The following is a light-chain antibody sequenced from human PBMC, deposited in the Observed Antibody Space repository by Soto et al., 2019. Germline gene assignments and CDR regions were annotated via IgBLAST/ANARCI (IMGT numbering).Light chain of an antibody. Sequence: QSVLTQPPSASGTPGQRVTISCSGSSSNIGSNTVTWYQQLPGTAPRVLIYSNNQRPSGVPDRFSGSKSGTSASLAISGLQSEDEADYYCAAWDDSLSVYVLGTGTKLTVL. CDR1: SSNIGSNT. V-gene: IGLV1-44*01. CDR3: AAWDDSLSVYV. CDR2: SNN. J-gene: IGLJ1*01.